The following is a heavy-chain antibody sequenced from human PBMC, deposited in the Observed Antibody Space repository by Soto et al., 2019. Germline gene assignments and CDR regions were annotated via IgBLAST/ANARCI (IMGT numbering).Heavy chain of an antibody. V-gene: IGHV4-61*01. J-gene: IGHJ6*02. Sequence: SETLSLTCTASGASVSSGSYYWSWIRQAPGRGLEWIGYIYYSGSTNYNPSLKSRVTISVDTSKNQFSLKLSSVTAADTAVYYCARDFWTVTTGYYYYGMDVWGQGTTVTVSS. CDR3: ARDFWTVTTGYYYYGMDV. CDR1: GASVSSGSYY. D-gene: IGHD4-17*01. CDR2: IYYSGST.